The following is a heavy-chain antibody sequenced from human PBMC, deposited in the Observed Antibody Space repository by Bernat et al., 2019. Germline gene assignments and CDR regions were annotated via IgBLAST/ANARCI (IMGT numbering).Heavy chain of an antibody. D-gene: IGHD6-13*01. J-gene: IGHJ4*02. Sequence: QVQLVQSGAEVKKPGASVKVSCKASGYTFTSYGISWVRQAPGQGLEWMGWISAYNGNTNYAQKLQGRVTMTTDTSTSTAYMELRSLRSDDTAVYYCATNGIAAADPRHAQAGGRRFDYWGQGTLVTVSS. V-gene: IGHV1-18*01. CDR1: GYTFTSYG. CDR2: ISAYNGNT. CDR3: ATNGIAAADPRHAQAGGRRFDY.